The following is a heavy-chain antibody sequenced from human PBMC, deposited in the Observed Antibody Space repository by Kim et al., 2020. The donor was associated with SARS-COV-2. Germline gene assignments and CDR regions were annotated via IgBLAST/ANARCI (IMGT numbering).Heavy chain of an antibody. J-gene: IGHJ4*02. Sequence: SVKVSCKASGGTFSSYAISWVRQAPGQGLEWMGGIIPIFGTANYAQKFQGRVTITADESTSTAYMELSSLRSEDTAVYYCARATYYDILTGFGYYFDYWGQGTLVTVSS. V-gene: IGHV1-69*13. CDR1: GGTFSSYA. CDR3: ARATYYDILTGFGYYFDY. CDR2: IIPIFGTA. D-gene: IGHD3-9*01.